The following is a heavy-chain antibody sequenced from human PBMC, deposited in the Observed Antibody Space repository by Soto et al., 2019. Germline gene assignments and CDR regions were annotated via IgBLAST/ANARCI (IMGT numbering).Heavy chain of an antibody. D-gene: IGHD5-18*01. J-gene: IGHJ4*02. Sequence: QVQLVESGGGVVQPGRSLRLSCAASGVTFSSSGMHWVRQAPGKGLEWVAVIWHDGSNKYYADSVKGRFTISRDNSKNTLDLQMNSLRAEDTAVYYCARGGYSYGSLYLDYLGQGTLVTVSS. CDR2: IWHDGSNK. CDR3: ARGGYSYGSLYLDY. CDR1: GVTFSSSG. V-gene: IGHV3-33*01.